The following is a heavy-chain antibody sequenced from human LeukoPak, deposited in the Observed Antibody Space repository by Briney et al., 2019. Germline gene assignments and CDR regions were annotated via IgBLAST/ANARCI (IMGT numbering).Heavy chain of an antibody. CDR1: RYTFTSYY. D-gene: IGHD3-16*01. J-gene: IGHJ4*02. CDR2: INPSGGST. V-gene: IGHV1-46*01. CDR3: ARDRWYYDN. Sequence: ASVKVSCKASRYTFTSYYMHWVRQAPGQGLEWMGIINPSGGSTSYAQKFQGRVTMTRDTSNSTAYMELSRLRSDDTAVYYCARDRWYYDNWGQGTLVTVSS.